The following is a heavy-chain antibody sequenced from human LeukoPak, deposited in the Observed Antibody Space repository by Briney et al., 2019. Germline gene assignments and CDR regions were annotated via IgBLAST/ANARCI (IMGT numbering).Heavy chain of an antibody. Sequence: ASVKASCKASGYIFTDYAIQWVRQAPGQGLEWMGWINAGNGKTKYSQKFQGRVTITRDTSASTAYMELSGLRSEDTAVYYCARVWFYYGSGSRGAYYFDYWGQGTLVTVSS. V-gene: IGHV1-3*01. CDR1: GYIFTDYA. CDR3: ARVWFYYGSGSRGAYYFDY. D-gene: IGHD3-10*01. J-gene: IGHJ4*02. CDR2: INAGNGKT.